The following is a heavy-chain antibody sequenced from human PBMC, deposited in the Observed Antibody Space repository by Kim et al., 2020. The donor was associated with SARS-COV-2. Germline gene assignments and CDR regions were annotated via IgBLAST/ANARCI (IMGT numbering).Heavy chain of an antibody. CDR3: AREIEDPGYFDY. Sequence: SYHPSLESRVTISVDTSKNQFSLKLGSVTAADTAVYYCAREIEDPGYFDYWGQGTLVTVSS. D-gene: IGHD3-22*01. V-gene: IGHV4-59*01. J-gene: IGHJ4*02.